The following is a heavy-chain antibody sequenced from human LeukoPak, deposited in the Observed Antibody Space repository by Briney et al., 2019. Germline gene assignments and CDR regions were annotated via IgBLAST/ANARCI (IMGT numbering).Heavy chain of an antibody. J-gene: IGHJ4*02. Sequence: GGSLRLSCAATGFTVSGNYMIWVRQTPGKRLEWVSLIYSGGNTYYTDSVKGRFTISRDNSENTLYLQMNSLRTEDTAVYYCARVADYYVSGHFDYWGQGTLVTVSS. CDR2: IYSGGNT. CDR1: GFTVSGNY. CDR3: ARVADYYVSGHFDY. D-gene: IGHD3-10*01. V-gene: IGHV3-53*01.